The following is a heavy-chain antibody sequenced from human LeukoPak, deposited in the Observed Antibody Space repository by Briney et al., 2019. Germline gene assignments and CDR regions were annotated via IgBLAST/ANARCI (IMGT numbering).Heavy chain of an antibody. J-gene: IGHJ4*02. V-gene: IGHV3-30*03. CDR2: VSNDGSNK. CDR1: GFTFSSYG. Sequence: GGSLRLSCAASGFTFSSYGMHWVRQAPGKGLEWVAVVSNDGSNKYYADSVKGRFTISRDNSKNTLYLQMNSLRAEDLAVYYCARDSWGVSDYCDYWGQGTLVTVSS. D-gene: IGHD3-3*01. CDR3: ARDSWGVSDYCDY.